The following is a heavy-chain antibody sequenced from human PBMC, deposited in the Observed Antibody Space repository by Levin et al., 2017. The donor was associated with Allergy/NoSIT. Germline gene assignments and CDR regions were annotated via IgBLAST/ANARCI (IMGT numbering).Heavy chain of an antibody. D-gene: IGHD3-3*01. CDR3: AKDRSFYDYDFWRGGWYFDL. CDR2: ISYDGSNK. Sequence: GGSLRLSCAASGFTFSSYGMHWVRQAPGKGLEWVAVISYDGSNKYYADSVKGRFTISRDNSKNTLYLQMNSLRAEDTAVYYCAKDRSFYDYDFWRGGWYFDLWGRGTLVTVSS. J-gene: IGHJ2*01. CDR1: GFTFSSYG. V-gene: IGHV3-30*18.